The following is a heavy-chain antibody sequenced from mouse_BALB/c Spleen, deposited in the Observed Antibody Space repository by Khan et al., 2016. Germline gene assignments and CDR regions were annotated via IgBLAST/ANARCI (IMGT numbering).Heavy chain of an antibody. CDR1: GFAFSRYD. V-gene: IGHV5-12-1*01. CDR3: ARHGFPHWYFED. J-gene: IGHJ1*01. CDR2: ISSGGDFT. Sequence: EVDLVESGRGLVKPGGSLKLSCAASGFAFSRYDMSWVRQTAEKRLEWVAFISSGGDFTYYPDTLNGRFTVSRDNSTNTLYLQMSSLRSDDAAIYYCARHGFPHWYFEDWGAGTTVTVSS.